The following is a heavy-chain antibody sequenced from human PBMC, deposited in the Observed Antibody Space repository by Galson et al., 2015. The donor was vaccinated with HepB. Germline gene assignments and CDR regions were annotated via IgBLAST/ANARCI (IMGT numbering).Heavy chain of an antibody. CDR1: GFTFSSYW. J-gene: IGHJ4*02. D-gene: IGHD6-13*01. Sequence: SLRLSCAASGFTFSSYWMSWVRQAPGKGLEWVANIKQDGSEKYYVDSVKGRFTISRDNAKSSLYLQMNSLRAEDTAVYYCARDLRVQYSSSWSYWGQGTLVTVSS. CDR2: IKQDGSEK. V-gene: IGHV3-7*01. CDR3: ARDLRVQYSSSWSY.